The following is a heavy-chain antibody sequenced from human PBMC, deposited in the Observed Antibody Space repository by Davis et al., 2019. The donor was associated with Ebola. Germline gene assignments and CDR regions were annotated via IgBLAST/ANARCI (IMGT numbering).Heavy chain of an antibody. Sequence: GESLKISCKGSGYSFTSYWIGWVRQMPGKGLEWMGIIYPGDSDTSYSPSFQGQVTISADKSISTAYLQWSSLKASDTAMYYCARGSSSWYFDFDYWGQGTLVTVSS. J-gene: IGHJ4*02. CDR2: IYPGDSDT. CDR1: GYSFTSYW. CDR3: ARGSSSWYFDFDY. V-gene: IGHV5-51*01. D-gene: IGHD6-13*01.